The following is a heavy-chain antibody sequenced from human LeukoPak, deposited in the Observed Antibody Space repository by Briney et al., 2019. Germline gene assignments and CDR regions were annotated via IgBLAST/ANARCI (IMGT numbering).Heavy chain of an antibody. CDR2: IKGDGSEN. CDR3: ARVLRYCSGGNCYSGGLGYMDV. CDR1: GFTFSSYW. Sequence: GGSLRLSCAASGFTFSSYWMTWVRQAPGKGLEWVANIKGDGSENHYADSVRGRFTISRDNPKNSLYLQMNSLRAEDTAVYYCARVLRYCSGGNCYSGGLGYMDVWGKGTTVTISS. V-gene: IGHV3-7*01. D-gene: IGHD2-15*01. J-gene: IGHJ6*03.